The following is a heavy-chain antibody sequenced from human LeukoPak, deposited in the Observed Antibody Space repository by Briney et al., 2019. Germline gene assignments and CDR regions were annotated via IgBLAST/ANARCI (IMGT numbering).Heavy chain of an antibody. V-gene: IGHV4-34*01. CDR3: ARWGDPVTTDQDY. J-gene: IGHJ4*02. CDR1: GGSLSGSH. CDR2: INDSGTT. D-gene: IGHD4-17*01. Sequence: SETLSLTCAVFGGSLSGSHLSWIRQFPGKGLEWIGEINDSGTTNNNPSLKNRVTISVDTSKNQFSLKLSSVTAADTAVYYCARWGDPVTTDQDYWGQGTLVTVSS.